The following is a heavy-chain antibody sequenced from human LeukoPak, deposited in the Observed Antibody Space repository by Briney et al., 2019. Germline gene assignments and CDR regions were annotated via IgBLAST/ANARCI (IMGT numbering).Heavy chain of an antibody. J-gene: IGHJ4*02. V-gene: IGHV3-23*01. CDR1: GFTFSSNA. CDR3: ATQTTVTTAFDY. CDR2: ISGSDGSA. Sequence: GGSLRLSCAASGFTFSSNAMSWVRQAPGKGLEWVSAISGSDGSAYYADSVKGRFTISRDNSKNTVYLQMNSLRAEDTAVYYCATQTTVTTAFDYWGQGTLVTVSS. D-gene: IGHD4-17*01.